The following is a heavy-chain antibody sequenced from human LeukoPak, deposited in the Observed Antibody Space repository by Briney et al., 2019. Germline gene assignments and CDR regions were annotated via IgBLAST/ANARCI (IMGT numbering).Heavy chain of an antibody. Sequence: GGSLRLSCAASGFTFSSYGMHWVRQAPGKGLEWVAVIWYDGSNKYYADSVKGRFTISRDNSKNTLYLQMNSLRAEDTAVYYCERDSAADLFYFDYWGQGTLVTVSS. V-gene: IGHV3-33*01. CDR1: GFTFSSYG. J-gene: IGHJ4*02. D-gene: IGHD6-13*01. CDR2: IWYDGSNK. CDR3: ERDSAADLFYFDY.